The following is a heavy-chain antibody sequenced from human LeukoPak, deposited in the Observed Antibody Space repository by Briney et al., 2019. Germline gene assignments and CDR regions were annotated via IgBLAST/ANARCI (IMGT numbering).Heavy chain of an antibody. CDR3: ARGILNYYDSSGPPDY. CDR1: GYTFTSYG. V-gene: IGHV1-18*01. Sequence: ASVKVSCKASGYTFTSYGISWVRQAPGQGLEWMGWINAYNGNTNYAQKLQGRVTMTTDTSTSTAYMELRSLRSDDTAVYYCARGILNYYDSSGPPDYWGQGTLVTVSS. J-gene: IGHJ4*02. CDR2: INAYNGNT. D-gene: IGHD3-22*01.